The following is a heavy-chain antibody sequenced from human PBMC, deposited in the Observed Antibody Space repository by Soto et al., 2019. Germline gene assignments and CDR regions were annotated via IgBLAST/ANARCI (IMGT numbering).Heavy chain of an antibody. D-gene: IGHD6-19*01. J-gene: IGHJ4*02. V-gene: IGHV1-18*04. CDR2: ISAYNGNT. CDR3: ARGLEVDGYAPVFDD. CDR1: GYTFTSYG. Sequence: ASVKVSCKASGYTFTSYGISWVRQPPGQGLAWMGWISAYNGNTNYAQKLQGRVTMTTDTSTSTAYMELRSLRSDDTAVYYCARGLEVDGYAPVFDDRGQGTLVTVSS.